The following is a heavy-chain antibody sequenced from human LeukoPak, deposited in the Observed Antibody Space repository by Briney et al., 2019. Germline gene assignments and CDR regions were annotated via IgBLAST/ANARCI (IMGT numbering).Heavy chain of an antibody. D-gene: IGHD2-2*02. CDR1: GFTFRSYV. CDR3: ARVRVPAAILGDLDM. V-gene: IGHV3-30*04. Sequence: GGSLRLSCEASGFTFRSYVLYWVRQAPGTGLEWVAAVSIDGQNKYSADSVKGRFTISRDNSNNTLSLQMNSLRPEDTALYYCARVRVPAAILGDLDMWGQGTMVIVSS. J-gene: IGHJ3*02. CDR2: VSIDGQNK.